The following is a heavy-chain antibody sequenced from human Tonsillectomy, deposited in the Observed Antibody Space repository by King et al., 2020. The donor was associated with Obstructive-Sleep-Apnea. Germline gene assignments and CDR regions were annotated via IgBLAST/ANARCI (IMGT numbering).Heavy chain of an antibody. CDR3: ARGQDYDFWSGYYPFDY. J-gene: IGHJ4*02. Sequence: VQLVESGAEVKKPGSSVKVSCKASGGTFSSYAISWVRQAPGQGLKWMGGIIPIFGTANYAQKFQGRVTITADESTSTAYMELSSLRSEDTAVYYCARGQDYDFWSGYYPFDYWGQGTLVTVSS. D-gene: IGHD3-3*01. CDR1: GGTFSSYA. V-gene: IGHV1-69*01. CDR2: IIPIFGTA.